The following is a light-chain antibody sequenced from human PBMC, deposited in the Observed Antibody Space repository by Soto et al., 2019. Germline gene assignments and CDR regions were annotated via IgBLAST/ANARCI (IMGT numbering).Light chain of an antibody. J-gene: IGKJ1*01. CDR1: QSVSNTY. Sequence: EIVLTQSPGTLSLSPGEGATLSCRASQSVSNTYLAWYQQKPGQAPRLLIYGASSMATGIPDRFSGGGSGTDFTLTISRLEPEDFAVYYCQQYATWTFGQGTKVEIK. CDR2: GAS. CDR3: QQYATWT. V-gene: IGKV3-20*01.